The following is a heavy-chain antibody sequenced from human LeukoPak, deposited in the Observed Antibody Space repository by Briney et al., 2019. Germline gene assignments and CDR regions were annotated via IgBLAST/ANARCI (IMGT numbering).Heavy chain of an antibody. J-gene: IGHJ3*02. CDR2: ISWNSGSI. CDR1: GFTFDDYA. V-gene: IGHV3-9*01. Sequence: PGRSLRLSCAASGFTFDDYAMHWVRQAPGKGLEGVSGISWNSGSIGYADSVKGRFTISRDNAKNSLYLQMNSLRAEDTALYYCAKGLFDAFDIWGQGTMVTVSS. CDR3: AKGLFDAFDI.